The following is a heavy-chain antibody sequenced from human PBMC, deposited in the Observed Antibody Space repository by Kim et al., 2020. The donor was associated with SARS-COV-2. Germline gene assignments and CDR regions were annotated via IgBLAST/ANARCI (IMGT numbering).Heavy chain of an antibody. CDR2: MNPNSGNT. CDR3: ARGWPRVRDKARARWFDP. D-gene: IGHD3-10*01. Sequence: ASVKVSCKASGYTFTSYDINWVRQATGQGLEWMGWMNPNSGNTGYAQKFQGRVTMTRNTSISTAYMEMSSLRSEDTAVYYCARGWPRVRDKARARWFDPWGQGTLVTVSS. J-gene: IGHJ5*02. CDR1: GYTFTSYD. V-gene: IGHV1-8*01.